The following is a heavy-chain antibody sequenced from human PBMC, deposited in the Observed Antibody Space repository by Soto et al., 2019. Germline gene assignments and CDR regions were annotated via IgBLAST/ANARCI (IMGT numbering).Heavy chain of an antibody. J-gene: IGHJ4*02. CDR2: IYSGGNT. V-gene: IGHV4-39*01. Sequence: SSETLSLTFTVSGGSITSHHYYWGWIRQPPGKGLEWIGSIYSGGNTYYNPSLRSRLTIFVDTAKNLISLKLSSVTAADSAIYYCGSRPSTTWIDNWGLGTQVTVSS. D-gene: IGHD2-2*01. CDR1: GGSITSHHYY. CDR3: GSRPSTTWIDN.